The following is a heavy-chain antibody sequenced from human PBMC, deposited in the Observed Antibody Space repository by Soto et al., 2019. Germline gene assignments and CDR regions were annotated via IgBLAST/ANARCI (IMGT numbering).Heavy chain of an antibody. CDR3: ARGRGKMATMNYFDY. CDR1: GGSFSGYY. CDR2: INHSGST. V-gene: IGHV4-34*01. D-gene: IGHD5-12*01. Sequence: QVQLQQWGAGLLKPSETLSLTCAVYGGSFSGYYWSWIRQPPGKGLEWIGEINHSGSTNYNPSLKSRVTISVDTSKNQFSLKLSSVTAADTAVYYCARGRGKMATMNYFDYWGQGTLVTVSS. J-gene: IGHJ4*02.